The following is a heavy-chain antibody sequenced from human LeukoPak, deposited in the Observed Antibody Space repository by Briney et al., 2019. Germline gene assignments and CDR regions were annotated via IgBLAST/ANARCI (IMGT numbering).Heavy chain of an antibody. V-gene: IGHV3-53*01. J-gene: IGHJ4*02. CDR1: GFTVSSNY. Sequence: GGSLRLSCAASGFTVSSNYMSWVRQAPGKGLEWVSVVYSGGSTYYADSVKGRFTISRDNSKNTLYLQMNSLRAEDTAVYYCARAVSGSSPSVYWGQGTLVTVSS. D-gene: IGHD3-16*01. CDR2: VYSGGST. CDR3: ARAVSGSSPSVY.